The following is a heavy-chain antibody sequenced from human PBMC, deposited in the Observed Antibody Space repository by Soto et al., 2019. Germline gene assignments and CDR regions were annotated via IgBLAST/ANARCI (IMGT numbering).Heavy chain of an antibody. J-gene: IGHJ4*02. Sequence: QVQLVESGGGVVQPGRSLRLSCAASGFTFSSYTMHWVRQAPGKGLEWVAVISYDENNKYYADSVKGRFNISRDNSKNTLYLQMNSLRGEDTAVYYCARDPYSSGWLDYWGQGTLVTGSS. CDR2: ISYDENNK. V-gene: IGHV3-30-3*01. CDR1: GFTFSSYT. D-gene: IGHD6-19*01. CDR3: ARDPYSSGWLDY.